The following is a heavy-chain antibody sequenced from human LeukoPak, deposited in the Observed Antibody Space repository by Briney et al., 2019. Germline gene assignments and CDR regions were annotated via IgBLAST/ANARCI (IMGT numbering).Heavy chain of an antibody. CDR3: AREKQKYSSGWYCLDY. CDR2: IWSDGSNK. CDR1: GFTFNSYA. D-gene: IGHD6-19*01. J-gene: IGHJ4*02. V-gene: IGHV3-33*01. Sequence: PGKSLRLSCAASGFTFNSYAMHWVRQAPGKGLEWVAVIWSDGSNKYYGDSVKGRFTISRDNSKNTLYLQMNSLRAEDTAVYYCAREKQKYSSGWYCLDYWGQGTLVTVSS.